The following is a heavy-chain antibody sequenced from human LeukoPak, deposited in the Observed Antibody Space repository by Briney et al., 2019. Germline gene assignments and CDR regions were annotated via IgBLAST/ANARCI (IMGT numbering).Heavy chain of an antibody. CDR3: ARPLNYYYYMDV. J-gene: IGHJ6*03. CDR2: VYYSGST. Sequence: SETLSLTCTVSGDSISSGSYYWGWTRQPPGQGLEWIGGVYYSGSTYYNPSLKSRATISVDTSKNQFSLKLNSVTAADTAVYYCARPLNYYYYMDVWGNGTTVTVSS. V-gene: IGHV4-39*01. CDR1: GDSISSGSYY.